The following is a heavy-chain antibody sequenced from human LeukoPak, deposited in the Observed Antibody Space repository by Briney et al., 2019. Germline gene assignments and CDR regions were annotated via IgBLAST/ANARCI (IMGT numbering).Heavy chain of an antibody. J-gene: IGHJ5*02. Sequence: GGSLRLSCAASGFTVSSNYMSWVRQAPGKGLEWVANIKQDGSEKYYVDSVKGRFTISRDNAKNSLYLQMNSLRAEDTAVYYCARVVYASSNWFDPWGQGTLVTVSS. V-gene: IGHV3-7*01. D-gene: IGHD2-8*01. CDR1: GFTVSSNY. CDR2: IKQDGSEK. CDR3: ARVVYASSNWFDP.